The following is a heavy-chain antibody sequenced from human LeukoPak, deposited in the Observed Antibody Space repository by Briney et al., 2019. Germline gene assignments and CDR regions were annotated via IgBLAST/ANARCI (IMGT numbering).Heavy chain of an antibody. D-gene: IGHD3-22*01. CDR3: AKDRFYDSSGYSGY. Sequence: GGSLRLSCAASGFTFSSYGMHWVRQAPGKGLGWVAVISYDGSNKYYADSVKGRFTISRDNYKNTLYLQMKSLRAEDTAVYYCAKDRFYDSSGYSGYWGQGTLVTVSS. J-gene: IGHJ4*02. CDR2: ISYDGSNK. CDR1: GFTFSSYG. V-gene: IGHV3-30*18.